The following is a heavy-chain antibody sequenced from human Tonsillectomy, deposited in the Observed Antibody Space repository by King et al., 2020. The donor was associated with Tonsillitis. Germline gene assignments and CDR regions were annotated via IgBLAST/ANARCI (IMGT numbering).Heavy chain of an antibody. V-gene: IGHV1-69*01. CDR3: AREYSNYGWFDP. CDR1: GGTFSSYA. J-gene: IGHJ5*02. D-gene: IGHD4-11*01. CDR2: IIPIFGTA. Sequence: VQLVESGAEVKKPRSSVTVSCKASGGTFSSYAVSWVRQAPGQGLEWMGGIIPIFGTANYAQKFQGRVTITADESTSTAYMELSSLRSEDTAVYYCAREYSNYGWFDPWGQGTLVTVSS.